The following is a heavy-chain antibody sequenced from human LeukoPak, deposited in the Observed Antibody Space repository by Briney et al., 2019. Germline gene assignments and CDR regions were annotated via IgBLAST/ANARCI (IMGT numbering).Heavy chain of an antibody. CDR2: ISYDGSNK. J-gene: IGHJ4*02. V-gene: IGHV3-30*03. CDR1: GFTFKSYD. Sequence: GGSLRLSCAASGFTFKSYDMHWVRQAPGKGLEWVAVISYDGSNKYYADSVKGRFTISRDNSKNSMYLQMNSLRAEDTAVYYCARGGDPDYWGQGTLVTVSS. D-gene: IGHD4-17*01. CDR3: ARGGDPDY.